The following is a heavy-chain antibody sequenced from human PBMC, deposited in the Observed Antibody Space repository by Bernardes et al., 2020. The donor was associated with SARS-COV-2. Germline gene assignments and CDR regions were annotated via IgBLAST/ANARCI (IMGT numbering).Heavy chain of an antibody. J-gene: IGHJ3*02. CDR2: VYTTGRT. Sequence: SETLSLTCTVSGGSISSYYWSWIRQPAGKGLEWIGRVYTTGRTTYNPSFKSRVNMSVDTSKNQFSLKMSSVTAADTAVYFCARDNQVDSSGYNDAFDIWGQGTQVTVSS. CDR3: ARDNQVDSSGYNDAFDI. V-gene: IGHV4-4*07. CDR1: GGSISSYY. D-gene: IGHD3-22*01.